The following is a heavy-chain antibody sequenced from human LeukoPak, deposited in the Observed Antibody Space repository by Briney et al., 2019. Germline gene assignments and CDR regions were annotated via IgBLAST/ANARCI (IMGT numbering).Heavy chain of an antibody. V-gene: IGHV4-59*01. CDR3: ARKGGSGSHNYYYYGMDV. CDR1: GGSISSYY. Sequence: SETLSLTCTVSGGSISSYYWSWIRQPPGKGLEWIGYIYYSGSTNYNPSLKSRVTISVDTSKNQFSLKLSSVTAAGTAVYYCARKGGSGSHNYYYYGMDVWGQGTTVTVSS. J-gene: IGHJ6*02. D-gene: IGHD3-10*01. CDR2: IYYSGST.